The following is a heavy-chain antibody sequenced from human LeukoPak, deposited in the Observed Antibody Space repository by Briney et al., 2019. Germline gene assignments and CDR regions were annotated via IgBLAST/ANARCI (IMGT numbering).Heavy chain of an antibody. V-gene: IGHV1-8*01. CDR1: GYTFTSYD. Sequence: ASVKVSCKASGYTFTSYDINWVRQATGQGLEWMGWMNPNSGNTGYAQKFQGRVTITRNTSISTAYMELSSLRSEDTAVYYCARDSSGWYHWFDPWGQGTLVTVSS. D-gene: IGHD6-19*01. J-gene: IGHJ5*02. CDR3: ARDSSGWYHWFDP. CDR2: MNPNSGNT.